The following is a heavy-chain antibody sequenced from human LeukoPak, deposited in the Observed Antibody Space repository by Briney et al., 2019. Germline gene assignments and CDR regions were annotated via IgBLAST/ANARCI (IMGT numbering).Heavy chain of an antibody. CDR3: AKEEGGLIGP. Sequence: GGSLRLSCAASGFIFDDYGMTWVRQAPGKGLEWVSGINWNGGSTGYADSVKGRFTTSRDNAKNSLYLQMNSLRAEDTAVYYCAKEEGGLIGPWGQGTLVTVSS. J-gene: IGHJ5*02. D-gene: IGHD3-22*01. CDR2: INWNGGST. V-gene: IGHV3-20*04. CDR1: GFIFDDYG.